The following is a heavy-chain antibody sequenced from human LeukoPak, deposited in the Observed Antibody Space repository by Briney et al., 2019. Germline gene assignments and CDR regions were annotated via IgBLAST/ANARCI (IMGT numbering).Heavy chain of an antibody. D-gene: IGHD3-22*01. CDR2: IYTSGST. J-gene: IGHJ1*01. CDR1: GGSISSGSYY. V-gene: IGHV4-61*02. Sequence: SQTLSLTCTVSGGSISSGSYYWSWIRQPAGKGLEWIGRIYTSGSTNYNPSLKSRVTISVDTSKNQFSLKLSSVTAADTAVYYCARDRGYYDSSGYYYGSPEYFQHWGQGTLVTVSS. CDR3: ARDRGYYDSSGYYYGSPEYFQH.